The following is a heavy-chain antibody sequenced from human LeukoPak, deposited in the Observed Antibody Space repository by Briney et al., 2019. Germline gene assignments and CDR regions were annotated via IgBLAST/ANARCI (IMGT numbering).Heavy chain of an antibody. V-gene: IGHV3-30*18. CDR2: ISYDGSNK. CDR3: AKEALNWGSKDAFDI. J-gene: IGHJ3*02. CDR1: GFTFSSYG. Sequence: PGGSLRLSCAASGFTFSSYGMHWVRQAPGKGLEWVAVISYDGSNKYYADSVKGRFTISRDNSKNTLYLQMNSLRAEDTAVYYCAKEALNWGSKDAFDIWGQGTMVTVSS. D-gene: IGHD7-27*01.